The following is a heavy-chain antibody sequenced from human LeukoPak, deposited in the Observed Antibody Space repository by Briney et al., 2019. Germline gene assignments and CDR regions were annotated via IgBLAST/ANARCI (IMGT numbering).Heavy chain of an antibody. CDR3: ARTRLWFGELSSGVTFDP. V-gene: IGHV3-20*04. CDR1: GFTFSSYW. Sequence: GGSLRLSCAASGFTFSSYWMHWVRQAPGKGLEWVSGIYWNGGSTGYADSVKGRFTISRDNAKNSLYLQMNSLRAEDTALYYCARTRLWFGELSSGVTFDPWGQGTLVTVSS. CDR2: IYWNGGST. J-gene: IGHJ5*02. D-gene: IGHD3-10*01.